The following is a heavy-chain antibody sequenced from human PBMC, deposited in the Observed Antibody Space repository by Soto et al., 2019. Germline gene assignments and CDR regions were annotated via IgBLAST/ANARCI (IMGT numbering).Heavy chain of an antibody. D-gene: IGHD2-21*02. CDR3: ATAFVVVTATNFDY. CDR1: GYTLTELS. J-gene: IGHJ4*02. V-gene: IGHV1-24*01. CDR2: FDPEDGET. Sequence: ASVKVSCKVSGYTLTELSMHWVRQAPGKGLEWMGGFDPEDGETIYAQKFQGRVTMTEDTSTDTAYMELSSLRSEDTAVYYCATAFVVVTATNFDYWGQGTLVTVSS.